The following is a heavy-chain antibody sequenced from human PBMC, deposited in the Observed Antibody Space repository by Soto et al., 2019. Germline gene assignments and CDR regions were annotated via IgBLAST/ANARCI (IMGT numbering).Heavy chain of an antibody. V-gene: IGHV4-4*02. D-gene: IGHD3-10*01. CDR2: IYHTGTT. J-gene: IGHJ4*02. CDR3: AGSVHF. Sequence: QVQLQESGPGLVNPSGTLSLTCAVSGASINRDNWWTWVRQPPGKGLEWIGDIYHTGTTNYDSSLKSRAIISIDESKNHFSLNLNSVTAADTAVYYCAGSVHFWGQGTLVAVSS. CDR1: GASINRDNW.